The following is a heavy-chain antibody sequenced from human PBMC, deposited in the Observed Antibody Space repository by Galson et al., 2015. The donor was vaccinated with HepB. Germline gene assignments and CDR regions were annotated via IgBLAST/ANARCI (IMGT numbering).Heavy chain of an antibody. D-gene: IGHD2-15*01. V-gene: IGHV1-18*01. CDR2: ISAYNRKT. CDR1: GYTFSTYS. J-gene: IGHJ5*02. CDR3: ARGALVVGVAATLNNWFDP. Sequence: SVKVSCKVSGYTFSTYSVTWVRQAPGQGLEWMGWISAYNRKTNYAQKFQGRVTMTTGTSTRTVYMELRRLRSDDTAIYYCARGALVVGVAATLNNWFDPWGQGTLVTVSS.